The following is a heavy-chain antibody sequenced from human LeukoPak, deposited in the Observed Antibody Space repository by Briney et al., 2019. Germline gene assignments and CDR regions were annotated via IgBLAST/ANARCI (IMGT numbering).Heavy chain of an antibody. J-gene: IGHJ3*02. CDR3: ARSHPDAGNAFDI. Sequence: GGSLRLSCAASGFTFSSYSMNWVRQAPGKGLEWVSSISSSSSYIYYADSVKGRFTISRDNAKNSLYLQMNSLRAEDTAVYYCARSHPDAGNAFDIWGQGTMVTVSS. D-gene: IGHD1-1*01. V-gene: IGHV3-21*01. CDR1: GFTFSSYS. CDR2: ISSSSSYI.